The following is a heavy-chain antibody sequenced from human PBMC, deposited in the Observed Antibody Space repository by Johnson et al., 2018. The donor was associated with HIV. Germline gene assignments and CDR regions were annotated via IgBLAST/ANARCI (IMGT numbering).Heavy chain of an antibody. CDR1: GFTFSSYG. Sequence: QVQVVESGGGVVQPGRYLRLSCAASGFTFSSYGMHWVRQAPGKGLEWVAVISYDGSNKYYADYEKGRFTISRENSKNTLHLQMNSLRAEDTAVYYCAKDLHSSSWYYGAFDIWGQGTMVTVSS. J-gene: IGHJ3*02. D-gene: IGHD6-13*01. CDR2: ISYDGSNK. CDR3: AKDLHSSSWYYGAFDI. V-gene: IGHV3-30*18.